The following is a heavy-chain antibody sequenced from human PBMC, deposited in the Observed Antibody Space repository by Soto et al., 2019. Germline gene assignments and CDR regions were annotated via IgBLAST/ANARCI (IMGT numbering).Heavy chain of an antibody. CDR2: IYYSGST. D-gene: IGHD6-13*01. Sequence: LSLTCTVSGGSLSSSSYYWGWIRQPPGKGLEWIGSIYYSGSTYYNPSLKSRVTISVDTSKNQFSLKLSSVTAADTAVYYCARSPSDSYSSSWYLRARNYYYYMDVWGKGTTVTVSS. V-gene: IGHV4-39*01. J-gene: IGHJ6*03. CDR3: ARSPSDSYSSSWYLRARNYYYYMDV. CDR1: GGSLSSSSYY.